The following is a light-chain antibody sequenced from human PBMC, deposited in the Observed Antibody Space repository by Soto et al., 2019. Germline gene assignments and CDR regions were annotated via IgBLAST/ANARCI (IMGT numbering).Light chain of an antibody. V-gene: IGKV3D-20*02. CDR1: QSFSSTY. Sequence: EIVLTQSPGTLSLSPGERATLSCRASQSFSSTYLAWYQQKPGQAPRLLIYGASSRATGIPDRFSGGGSGTDFSLTISSLQSEDFAVYYCQQRSNWPPTFGQGTKVDNK. J-gene: IGKJ1*01. CDR2: GAS. CDR3: QQRSNWPPT.